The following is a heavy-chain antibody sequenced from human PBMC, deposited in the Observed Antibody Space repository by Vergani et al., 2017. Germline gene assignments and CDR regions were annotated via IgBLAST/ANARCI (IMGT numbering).Heavy chain of an antibody. Sequence: EVQLVESGGGLVQPGGSLRLSCAASGFTFSTYAMTWVRQAPGKGLEWVSTISGSGGSTYYADSVKGRFTISRDNSKNTLYLQMNSLRAEDTAVYYCAKLTGKAAAGYGMDVWGQGTTVTVSS. J-gene: IGHJ6*02. CDR3: AKLTGKAAAGYGMDV. V-gene: IGHV3-23*04. CDR1: GFTFSTYA. D-gene: IGHD6-13*01. CDR2: ISGSGGST.